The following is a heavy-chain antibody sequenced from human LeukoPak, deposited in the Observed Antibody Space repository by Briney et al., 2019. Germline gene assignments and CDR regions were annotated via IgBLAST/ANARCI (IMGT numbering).Heavy chain of an antibody. CDR1: GGSFSGYY. CDR2: INHSGST. J-gene: IGHJ6*04. CDR3: ARGFLRSGSPTLDV. V-gene: IGHV4-34*01. D-gene: IGHD3-10*01. Sequence: SETLSLTCAVYGGSFSGYYWSWIRQPPGTGLEWIREINHSGSTNYNPSLKSRVTISVDTSKNQFSLKLSSVTAADTAAYYCARGFLRSGSPTLDVWGKATTVTLSS.